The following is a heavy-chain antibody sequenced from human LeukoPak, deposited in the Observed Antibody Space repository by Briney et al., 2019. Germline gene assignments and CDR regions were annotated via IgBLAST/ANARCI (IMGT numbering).Heavy chain of an antibody. J-gene: IGHJ4*02. CDR1: GFTFSSYG. CDR3: AKGNYFDY. CDR2: ISYDGSNK. Sequence: GGSLRLSCAASGFTFSSYGMHWVRQAPGKGLEWVAVISYDGSNKYYADPVKGRFTISRDNSKNTLYLQMNSLRAEDTAVYYCAKGNYFDYWGQGTLVTVSS. V-gene: IGHV3-30*18.